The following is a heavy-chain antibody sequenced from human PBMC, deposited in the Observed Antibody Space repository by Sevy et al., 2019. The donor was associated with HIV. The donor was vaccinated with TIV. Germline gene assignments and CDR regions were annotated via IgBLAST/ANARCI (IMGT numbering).Heavy chain of an antibody. D-gene: IGHD3-3*01. J-gene: IGHJ4*02. CDR2: ISSSSSTI. CDR3: ARDKWVTIFGVVNPWLDY. Sequence: GGSLRLSCAASGFTFSSYSMNWVRQAPGKGLEWVSYISSSSSTIYYADSVKGRFTISRDNAKNSLYLQMNSLRDEDTAGYYCARDKWVTIFGVVNPWLDYWGQGTLVTVSS. CDR1: GFTFSSYS. V-gene: IGHV3-48*02.